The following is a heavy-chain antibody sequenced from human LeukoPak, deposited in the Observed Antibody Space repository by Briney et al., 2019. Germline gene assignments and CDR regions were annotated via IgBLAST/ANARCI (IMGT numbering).Heavy chain of an antibody. D-gene: IGHD6-13*01. CDR2: IYYSGST. CDR1: GGSISSSSYY. Sequence: SETLSLTCTVSGGSISSSSYYWGWIRQPPGKGLEWIGSIYYSGSTYYNPSLKSRVTISVDTSKNQFSLKLSSVTAADTAVYYCARGSSSWSARRINFDYWGQGTLVTVSS. CDR3: ARGSSSWSARRINFDY. J-gene: IGHJ4*02. V-gene: IGHV4-39*01.